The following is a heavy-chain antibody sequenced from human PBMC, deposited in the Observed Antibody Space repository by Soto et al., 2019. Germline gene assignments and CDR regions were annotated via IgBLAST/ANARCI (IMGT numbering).Heavy chain of an antibody. V-gene: IGHV3-7*01. Sequence: GGSLRLSCAASGFTFSSYWMSWVRQAPGKGLEWVANIKQDGSEKYYVDSVKGRFTISRDNAKNSLYLQMNSLRAEDTAVYYCARDGQGYCSSTSCYAEADDAFDSWGQGTMVTVSS. CDR2: IKQDGSEK. J-gene: IGHJ3*02. CDR3: ARDGQGYCSSTSCYAEADDAFDS. CDR1: GFTFSSYW. D-gene: IGHD2-2*01.